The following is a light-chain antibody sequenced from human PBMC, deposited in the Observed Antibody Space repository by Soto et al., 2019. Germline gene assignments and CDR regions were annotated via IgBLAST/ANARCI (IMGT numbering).Light chain of an antibody. J-gene: IGKJ4*01. CDR1: LRISTY. Sequence: DIQVIQSPSSLSASVGDRVTITCRASLRISTYLNWYQHKPGKAPKLLIYGASSLQSGVPSRFSGSGPGTDFTLTISSLHPEDSATYYCQQSHSTPRTFGGGTNLEI. CDR2: GAS. CDR3: QQSHSTPRT. V-gene: IGKV1-39*01.